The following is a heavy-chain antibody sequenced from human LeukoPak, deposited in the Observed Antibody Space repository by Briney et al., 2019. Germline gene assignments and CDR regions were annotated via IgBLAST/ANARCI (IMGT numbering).Heavy chain of an antibody. V-gene: IGHV4-34*01. Sequence: PSETLSLTCAVYGGSFSGYYWSWIRQPPGKGLEWIGEINHSGSTNYNPSLKSRVTISVDTSKNQFSLKLSSVTAADTAVYYCAKARGVRGFGAGGYFDYWGQGTLVTVSS. CDR3: AKARGVRGFGAGGYFDY. CDR2: INHSGST. CDR1: GGSFSGYY. J-gene: IGHJ4*02. D-gene: IGHD3-10*01.